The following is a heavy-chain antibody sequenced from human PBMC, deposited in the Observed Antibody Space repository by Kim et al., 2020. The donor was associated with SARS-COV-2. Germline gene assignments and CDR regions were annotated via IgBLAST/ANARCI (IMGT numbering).Heavy chain of an antibody. V-gene: IGHV7-4-1*02. CDR3: AREGGEYYYGSGSYYNGGDY. J-gene: IGHJ4*02. D-gene: IGHD3-10*01. CDR1: GYTFTSYA. Sequence: ASVTVSCKASGYTFTSYAMNWVRQAPGQGLEWMGWINTNTGNPTYAQGFTGRFVFSLDTSVSTAYLQISSLKAEDTAVYYCAREGGEYYYGSGSYYNGGDYWGQGTLVTVSS. CDR2: INTNTGNP.